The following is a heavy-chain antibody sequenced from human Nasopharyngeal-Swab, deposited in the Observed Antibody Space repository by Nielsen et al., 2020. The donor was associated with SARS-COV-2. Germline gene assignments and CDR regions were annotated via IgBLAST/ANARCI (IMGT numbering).Heavy chain of an antibody. D-gene: IGHD3-3*01. V-gene: IGHV1-8*01. CDR2: MNPNSGNT. Sequence: WVRQAPGQGLEWMGWMNPNSGNTGYAQKFQGRVTMTRNISISTAYMELSSLRSEDTAVYYCATTHKSTYYDFWSGYSNSYYYYMDVWGKGTTVTVSS. J-gene: IGHJ6*03. CDR3: ATTHKSTYYDFWSGYSNSYYYYMDV.